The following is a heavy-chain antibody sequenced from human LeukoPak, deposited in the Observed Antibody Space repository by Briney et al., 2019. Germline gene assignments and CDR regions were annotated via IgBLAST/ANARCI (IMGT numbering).Heavy chain of an antibody. CDR3: ARRDYYYGMDV. CDR2: IYYSGST. J-gene: IGHJ6*02. CDR1: GGSISSSSYY. Sequence: SETLSLTCTVSGGSISSSSYYWGWIRQPPGKGLEWIGSIYYSGSTYYNPSLKSRVTISVDTSKNQFSLKLSSVTAADTAVYYCARRDYYYGMDVWGQGTTVTVSS. V-gene: IGHV4-39*01.